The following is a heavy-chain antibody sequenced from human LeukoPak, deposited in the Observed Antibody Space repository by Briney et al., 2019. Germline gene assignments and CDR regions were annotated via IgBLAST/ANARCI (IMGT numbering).Heavy chain of an antibody. Sequence: GGSLRLSCAASGFTFRSYGMSWVRQAPGKGLEWVSSLSDSGGSTYYADSVKGRFTISRDNSKNTLYLQMSSLRAEDTAVYHCAKSVAVAGYYYYYMDVWGKGTTVTISS. V-gene: IGHV3-23*01. CDR3: AKSVAVAGYYYYYMDV. D-gene: IGHD6-19*01. CDR2: LSDSGGST. CDR1: GFTFRSYG. J-gene: IGHJ6*03.